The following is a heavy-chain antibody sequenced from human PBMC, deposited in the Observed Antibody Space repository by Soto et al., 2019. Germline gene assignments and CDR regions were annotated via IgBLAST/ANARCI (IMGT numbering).Heavy chain of an antibody. CDR2: IYYSGST. D-gene: IGHD3-10*01. J-gene: IGHJ3*02. CDR3: ARGSIYYYGSGSYYNGAFDI. CDR1: GGSISSYY. Sequence: SETLSLTCTVSGGSISSYYWSWIRQPPGKGLEWIGYIYYSGSTNYNPSLKSRVTISVDTSKNQFSLKLSSVTAADTAVYYCARGSIYYYGSGSYYNGAFDIWGQGTMVTVSS. V-gene: IGHV4-59*01.